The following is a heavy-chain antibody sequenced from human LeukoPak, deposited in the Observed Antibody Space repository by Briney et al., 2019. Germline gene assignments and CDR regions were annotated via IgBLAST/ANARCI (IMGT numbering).Heavy chain of an antibody. CDR1: GFTFSTYS. CDR3: AKVVAARSDYYYYYGMDV. V-gene: IGHV3-23*01. CDR2: ISGSGGST. J-gene: IGHJ6*02. D-gene: IGHD6-6*01. Sequence: GGSLRLSCAASGFTFSTYSMHWVRQAPGKGLEWVSAISGSGGSTYYADSVKGRFTISRDNSKNTLYLQMNSLRAEDTAVYYCAKVVAARSDYYYYYGMDVWGQGTTVTVSS.